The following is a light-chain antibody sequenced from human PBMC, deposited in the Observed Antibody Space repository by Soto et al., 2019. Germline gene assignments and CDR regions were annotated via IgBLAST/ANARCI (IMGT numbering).Light chain of an antibody. CDR1: QSVGGN. J-gene: IGKJ5*01. Sequence: EIVMTQSPDTLSVSPGERVTLSCRASQSVGGNLTWYQQKPGQAPRVLIYGASTRAIGIPARFSGSGSGTEFTLTISSLQSEDFAVYYCQQYNKWPPTFGQGTRLEIK. CDR2: GAS. V-gene: IGKV3-15*01. CDR3: QQYNKWPPT.